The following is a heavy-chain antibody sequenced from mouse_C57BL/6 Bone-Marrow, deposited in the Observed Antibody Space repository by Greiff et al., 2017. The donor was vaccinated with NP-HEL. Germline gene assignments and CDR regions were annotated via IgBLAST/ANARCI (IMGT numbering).Heavy chain of an antibody. D-gene: IGHD1-1*01. Sequence: QVHVKQSGAELVKPGASVKISCKASGYAFSSYWMNWVKQRPGKGLEWIGQIYPGDGDTNYNGKFKGKATLTADKSSSTAYMQLSSLTSEDSAVYFCARNYGSSRYAMDYWGQGTSVTVSS. J-gene: IGHJ4*01. CDR2: IYPGDGDT. CDR1: GYAFSSYW. V-gene: IGHV1-80*01. CDR3: ARNYGSSRYAMDY.